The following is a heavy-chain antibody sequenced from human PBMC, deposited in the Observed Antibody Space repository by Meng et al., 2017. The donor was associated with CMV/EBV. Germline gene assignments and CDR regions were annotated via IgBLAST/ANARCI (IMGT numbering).Heavy chain of an antibody. CDR1: GYTFTGYY. CDR2: INPNSGAT. Sequence: ASVKVSCKASGYTFTGYYIHWGRPAPGQGLEWRGWINPNSGATNYAQKFQGRVTMTRDTSISTAYMELSRLRSDDTAVYYCATEAIAAAGTGFDYWGQGTLVTVSS. V-gene: IGHV1-2*02. D-gene: IGHD6-13*01. CDR3: ATEAIAAAGTGFDY. J-gene: IGHJ4*02.